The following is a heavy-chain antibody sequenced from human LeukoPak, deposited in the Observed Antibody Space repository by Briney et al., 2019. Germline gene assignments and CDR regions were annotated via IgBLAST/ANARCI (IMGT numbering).Heavy chain of an antibody. D-gene: IGHD6-13*01. CDR1: GFTLSNYN. J-gene: IGHJ4*02. CDR2: ISDSSSHT. CDR3: AGEGGGGAAVGC. Sequence: GGSLRLSCAASGFTLSNYNMNWVRQAPGKGLEWVSFISDSSSHTFYSDSVKGRFTVSRDNVKKSLYLQMNSLRAEDTAIYYCAGEGGGGAAVGCWDREPRVPVSS. V-gene: IGHV3-48*01.